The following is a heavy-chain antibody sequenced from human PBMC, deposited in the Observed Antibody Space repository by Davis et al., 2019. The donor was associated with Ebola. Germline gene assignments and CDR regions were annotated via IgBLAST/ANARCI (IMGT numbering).Heavy chain of an antibody. Sequence: GESLKISCAASGFTFSSYSMNWVRQAPGKGLEWVSSISSSSSYIYYADSVKGRFTISRDNAKNSLYLQMNSLRAEDTAVYYCARDRRVVVVVAATGRTFDYWGQGTLVTVSS. V-gene: IGHV3-21*01. CDR3: ARDRRVVVVVAATGRTFDY. CDR1: GFTFSSYS. D-gene: IGHD2-15*01. CDR2: ISSSSSYI. J-gene: IGHJ4*02.